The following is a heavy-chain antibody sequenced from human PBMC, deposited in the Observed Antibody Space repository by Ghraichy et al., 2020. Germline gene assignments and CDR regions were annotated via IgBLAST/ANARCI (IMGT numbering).Heavy chain of an antibody. V-gene: IGHV4-34*01. Sequence: SQTLSLTCTVSGGSISSDYWSWIRQPPGKGLEWIGEINHSGSTNYNPSLKSRVTISVDTSKNQFSLKLSSVTAADTAVYYCARGKSYYDILTGYSPNWFDPWGQGTLVTVSS. CDR1: GGSISSDY. D-gene: IGHD3-9*01. CDR2: INHSGST. CDR3: ARGKSYYDILTGYSPNWFDP. J-gene: IGHJ5*02.